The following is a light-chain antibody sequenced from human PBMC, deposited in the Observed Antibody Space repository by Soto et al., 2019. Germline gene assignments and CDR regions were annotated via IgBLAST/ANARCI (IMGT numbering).Light chain of an antibody. CDR2: DVS. V-gene: IGKV1-5*01. Sequence: IQMTQTPSTLSASVGDRVTISCRASQSVSPWLAWYQQKPGKAPKLLIYDVSNLQFGIPSRFSGSGSGTEFTLTISGLQPGDFATYYCQQYNTFSPTFGQGTKLDI. CDR1: QSVSPW. CDR3: QQYNTFSPT. J-gene: IGKJ2*01.